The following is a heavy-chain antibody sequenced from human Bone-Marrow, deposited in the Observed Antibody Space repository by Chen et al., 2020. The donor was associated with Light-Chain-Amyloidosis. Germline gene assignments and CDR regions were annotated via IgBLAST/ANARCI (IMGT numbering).Heavy chain of an antibody. D-gene: IGHD6-13*01. CDR1: GGSISDFH. CDR3: ARGGRGQLVRGRFDY. Sequence: QVHLQQWGAGLLKPSETLSLTCAVYGGSISDFHWSWIRQPPGKGLEWIGEISHSGSTNYNPSLKGRVTISVDTSKNQFSLKLNSVTAADTAVYYGARGGRGQLVRGRFDYWGQGTLVTVSS. V-gene: IGHV4-34*01. CDR2: ISHSGST. J-gene: IGHJ4*02.